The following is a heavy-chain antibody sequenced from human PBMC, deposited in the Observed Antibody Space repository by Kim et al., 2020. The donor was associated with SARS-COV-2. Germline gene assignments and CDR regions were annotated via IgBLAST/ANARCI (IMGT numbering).Heavy chain of an antibody. J-gene: IGHJ4*02. CDR3: ARDPIAAAGTFDY. Sequence: NPSLRGRVPISVDKSKNQFSLKLSSVTAADTAVYYCARDPIAAAGTFDYWGRGTLVTVSS. V-gene: IGHV4-4*02. D-gene: IGHD6-13*01.